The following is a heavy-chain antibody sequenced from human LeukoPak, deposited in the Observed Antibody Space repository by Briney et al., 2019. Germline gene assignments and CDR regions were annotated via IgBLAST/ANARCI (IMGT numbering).Heavy chain of an antibody. CDR3: AREDYYNSGGYYLDY. V-gene: IGHV4-38-2*02. Sequence: PSETPSLTCTVSGYSISRGYSWGWIRQPPGKGLEWIGNIYHSGSTNYSPSLKSRVTISVDTSKNQFSLKLSSVTAADTAVYFCAREDYYNSGGYYLDYWGQGTLVTVSS. J-gene: IGHJ4*02. CDR2: IYHSGST. CDR1: GYSISRGYS. D-gene: IGHD3-22*01.